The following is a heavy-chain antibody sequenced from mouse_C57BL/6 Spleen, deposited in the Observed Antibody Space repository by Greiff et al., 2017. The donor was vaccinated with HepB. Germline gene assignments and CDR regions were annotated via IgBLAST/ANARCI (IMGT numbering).Heavy chain of an antibody. D-gene: IGHD1-2*01. CDR3: ARRTTANAMDY. CDR2: ISSGSSHI. J-gene: IGHJ4*01. V-gene: IGHV5-17*01. Sequence: EVHLVESGGGLVKPGGSLKLSCAASGFTFSDYGMHWVRQAPEKGLEWVAYISSGSSHIYYADTVKGRFTISRDNAKNTLFLQMTSLRSEDTAMYYCARRTTANAMDYWGQGTSVTVSS. CDR1: GFTFSDYG.